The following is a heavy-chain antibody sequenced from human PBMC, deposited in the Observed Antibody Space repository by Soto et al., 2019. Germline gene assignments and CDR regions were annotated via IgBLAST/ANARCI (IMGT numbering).Heavy chain of an antibody. CDR3: VRDMRPVPWYGGISSAFDM. D-gene: IGHD3-10*01. J-gene: IGHJ3*02. CDR2: TKTDGTT. Sequence: GGSLRLSCAASGFTFSRHWIHWVRQAPGQGLVWVSRTKTDGTTSFADSVRGRFTISRDNAENTLYLQMNSLRAEDTAVYNCVRDMRPVPWYGGISSAFDMWGQGTMVTVSS. CDR1: GFTFSRHW. V-gene: IGHV3-74*01.